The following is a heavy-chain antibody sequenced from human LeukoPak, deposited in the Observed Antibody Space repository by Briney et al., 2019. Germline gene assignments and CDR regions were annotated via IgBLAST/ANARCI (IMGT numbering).Heavy chain of an antibody. J-gene: IGHJ4*02. CDR2: IKQNGSEK. CDR1: GFTFSDYW. CDR3: ARDLFDYYDSSGYSFDY. V-gene: IGHV3-7*01. D-gene: IGHD3-22*01. Sequence: GGSLRLSCAASGFTFSDYWMSWVRQAPGKGLEWVANIKQNGSEKYYVDSVKGRFTIPRDNAKNSLYLQMNSLRAEDTAVYYCARDLFDYYDSSGYSFDYWGQGTLVTVSS.